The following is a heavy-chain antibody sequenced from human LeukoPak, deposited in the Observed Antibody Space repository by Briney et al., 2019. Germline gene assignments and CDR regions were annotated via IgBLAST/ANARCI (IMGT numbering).Heavy chain of an antibody. D-gene: IGHD5-12*01. CDR2: MNTDGSSI. CDR3: ARGGEGYNGPGFN. V-gene: IGHV3-74*01. J-gene: IGHJ4*02. CDR1: GFTFSSHW. Sequence: GGSLRLSCAASGFTFSSHWMHWVRQAPGKGLVWVSRMNTDGSSINYADSVKGRFTISRDNAKNTLYLQMNSLRAEDTAVYYCARGGEGYNGPGFNWGQGTLVAVSS.